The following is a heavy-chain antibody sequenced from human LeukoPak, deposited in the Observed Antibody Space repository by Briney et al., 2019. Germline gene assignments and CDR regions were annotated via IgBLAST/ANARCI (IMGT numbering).Heavy chain of an antibody. D-gene: IGHD6-13*01. Sequence: PGGSLRLSCAASGFTFDDYGMSWVRHAPGKGLEWVSGINWNGGSTGYADSVKGRFTISRDNAKNSLYLQMNSLRAEDTALYYCARVSYSSSWYSGYYFDYWGQGTLVTVSS. CDR2: INWNGGST. CDR1: GFTFDDYG. J-gene: IGHJ4*02. V-gene: IGHV3-20*04. CDR3: ARVSYSSSWYSGYYFDY.